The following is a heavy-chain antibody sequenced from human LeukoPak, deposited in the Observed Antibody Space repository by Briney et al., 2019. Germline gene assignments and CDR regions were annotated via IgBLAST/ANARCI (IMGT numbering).Heavy chain of an antibody. CDR1: GYTFTSYD. J-gene: IGHJ1*01. V-gene: IGHV1-8*03. CDR3: ARAPSSSWYFKSEYFQH. CDR2: MNPNSGNT. D-gene: IGHD6-13*01. Sequence: ASVKVSCKASGYTFTSYDINWVRQATGQGLEGMGWMNPNSGNTGYAQKFQGRVTITRNTSISTAYMELSSLRSENTAVYYCARAPSSSWYFKSEYFQHWGQGTLVTVSS.